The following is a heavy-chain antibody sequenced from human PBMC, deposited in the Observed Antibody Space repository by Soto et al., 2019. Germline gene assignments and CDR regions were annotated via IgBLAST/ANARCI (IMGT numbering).Heavy chain of an antibody. J-gene: IGHJ4*02. V-gene: IGHV1-69*13. Sequence: SVKVSCKASGGTFSSYAISWVRQAPGQGLEWMGGIVPTFGTANYAQKFQGRVTITADESTSTAYMELSSLRSEDTAVYYCARVGAESLASSGYYYGPFDYWGQGTLVTVSS. CDR3: ARVGAESLASSGYYYGPFDY. CDR1: GGTFSSYA. CDR2: IVPTFGTA. D-gene: IGHD3-22*01.